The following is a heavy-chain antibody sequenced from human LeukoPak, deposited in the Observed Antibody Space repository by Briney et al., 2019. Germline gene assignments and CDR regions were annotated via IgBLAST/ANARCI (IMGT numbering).Heavy chain of an antibody. D-gene: IGHD6-19*01. CDR3: AKDSDSSGWQTFYYFDY. J-gene: IGHJ4*02. CDR1: GFTFSSYA. Sequence: GGSLRLSCAASGFTFSSYAMSWVRQAPGKGLEWVSAISGSGGSTYYADSVKGRFTISRDNSKNTLYLQMNSLRAEDTALYYCAKDSDSSGWQTFYYFDYWGQGTLVTVSS. V-gene: IGHV3-23*01. CDR2: ISGSGGST.